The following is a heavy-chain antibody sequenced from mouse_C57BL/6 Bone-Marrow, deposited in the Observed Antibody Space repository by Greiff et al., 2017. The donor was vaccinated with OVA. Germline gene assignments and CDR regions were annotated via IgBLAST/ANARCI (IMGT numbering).Heavy chain of an antibody. CDR1: GYTFTDYN. D-gene: IGHD1-1*01. J-gene: IGHJ3*01. Sequence: VQLKQSGPELVKPGASVKIPCKASGYTFTDYNMDWVKQSHGKSLEWIGDINPNNGGTIYNQKFKGKATLTVDKSSSTAYMELRSLTSEDTAVYYCARRTVVATKTWFAYWGQGTLVTVSA. CDR3: ARRTVVATKTWFAY. CDR2: INPNNGGT. V-gene: IGHV1-18*01.